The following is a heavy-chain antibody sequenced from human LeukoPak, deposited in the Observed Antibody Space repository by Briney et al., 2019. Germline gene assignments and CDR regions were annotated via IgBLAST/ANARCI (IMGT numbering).Heavy chain of an antibody. V-gene: IGHV1-8*01. CDR1: GYTFTSYD. Sequence: ASVKVSCKASGYTFTSYDINWVRQSTGQGLEWMGWMNPNSGNTGYAQKFQGRVTMTRNTSISTAYMELSSLRSEDTAVYYCARAGGYCGRISCPYYFDYWGQGSLVAVSS. J-gene: IGHJ4*02. CDR3: ARAGGYCGRISCPYYFDY. D-gene: IGHD2-15*01. CDR2: MNPNSGNT.